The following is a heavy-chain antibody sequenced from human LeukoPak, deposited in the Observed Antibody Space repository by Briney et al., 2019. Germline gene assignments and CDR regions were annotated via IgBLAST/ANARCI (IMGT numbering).Heavy chain of an antibody. D-gene: IGHD3-10*01. CDR3: AVPGLWFGELRATQYYFDY. CDR2: INPSGGST. Sequence: ASVKVSCKASGYTFTSYYMHWVRQAPGQGLEWMGIINPSGGSTSYTQKFQGRVTMTRDTSTSTVYMELSSLRSEDTAVYYCAVPGLWFGELRATQYYFDYWGQGTLVTVSS. V-gene: IGHV1-46*01. CDR1: GYTFTSYY. J-gene: IGHJ4*02.